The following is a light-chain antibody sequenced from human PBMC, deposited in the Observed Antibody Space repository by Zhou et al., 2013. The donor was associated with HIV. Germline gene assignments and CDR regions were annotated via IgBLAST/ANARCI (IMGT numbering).Light chain of an antibody. CDR1: QSVSTN. J-gene: IGKJ5*01. V-gene: IGKV3-11*01. Sequence: EVVMTQSPATLSASPGDRATLSCRASQSVSTNLAWYQQKPGQAPRLLIYDASNRATGIPARFSGSGSGTDFTLTISSLEPEDFAVYYCQQRSDWPITFGQGTRLEI. CDR3: QQRSDWPIT. CDR2: DAS.